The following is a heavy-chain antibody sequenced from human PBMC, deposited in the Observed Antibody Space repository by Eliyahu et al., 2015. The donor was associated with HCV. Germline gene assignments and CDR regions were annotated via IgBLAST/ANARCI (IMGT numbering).Heavy chain of an antibody. CDR1: GGSISSGGYY. Sequence: QVQLQESGPGLVKPSQTLSLTCTVSGGSISSGGYYWSWIRQHPGKGLEWIGYIYYSGSTYYNPSLKSRVTISVDTSKNQFSLKLSSVTAADTAVYYCARTRRITMVRGVIYYFDYWGQGTLVTVSS. CDR3: ARTRRITMVRGVIYYFDY. J-gene: IGHJ4*02. D-gene: IGHD3-10*01. V-gene: IGHV4-31*03. CDR2: IYYSGST.